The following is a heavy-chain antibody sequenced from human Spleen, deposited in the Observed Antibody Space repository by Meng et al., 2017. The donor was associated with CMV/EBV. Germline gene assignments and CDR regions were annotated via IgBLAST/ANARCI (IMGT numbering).Heavy chain of an antibody. CDR2: IIWNGGRA. J-gene: IGHJ2*01. Sequence: FIVDDYGIRWVRRAPGKGLEWVSGIIWNGGRAAYGDSVKGRFTISRDNAKKSLHLQMDSLRAEDTAFYYCARAGGHSGSWYGDWYFDLWGRGTLVTVSS. CDR3: ARAGGHSGSWYGDWYFDL. CDR1: FIVDDYG. V-gene: IGHV3-20*03. D-gene: IGHD6-13*01.